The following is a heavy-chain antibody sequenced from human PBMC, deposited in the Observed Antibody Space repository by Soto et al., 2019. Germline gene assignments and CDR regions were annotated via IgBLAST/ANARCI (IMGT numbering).Heavy chain of an antibody. D-gene: IGHD5-12*01. CDR3: ASLREYSGYDHDAFDI. Sequence: GESLKISCKGSGYSFTSYWIGWVRQMPGKGLEWLGIIYPGDSDTSYSPSFQGQVTISADKSISTAYLQWSSLKASDTAMYYCASLREYSGYDHDAFDIWGQGTMVTVSS. CDR1: GYSFTSYW. V-gene: IGHV5-51*01. CDR2: IYPGDSDT. J-gene: IGHJ3*02.